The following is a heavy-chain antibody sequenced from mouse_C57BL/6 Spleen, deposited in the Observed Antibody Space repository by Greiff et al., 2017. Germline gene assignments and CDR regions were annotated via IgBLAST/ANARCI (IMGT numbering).Heavy chain of an antibody. J-gene: IGHJ3*01. D-gene: IGHD4-1*01. CDR2: IHPSDSDT. V-gene: IGHV1-74*01. CDR3: APELGEETWFGY. Sequence: QVQLQQPGAELVKPGASVKVSCKASGYTFTSYWMHWVKQRPGQGLEWIGRIHPSDSDTNYNQKFKGKATLTVDKSSSTAYMQLSSLTSEDSAVCYCAPELGEETWFGYWGKGTLVTVSA. CDR1: GYTFTSYW.